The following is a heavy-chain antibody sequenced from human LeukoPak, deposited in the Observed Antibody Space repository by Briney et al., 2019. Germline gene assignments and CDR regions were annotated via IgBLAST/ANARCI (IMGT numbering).Heavy chain of an antibody. CDR2: IYYSGST. D-gene: IGHD5-18*01. CDR3: ARTARRGFPDY. V-gene: IGHV4-59*08. J-gene: IGHJ4*02. Sequence: PSETLSLTCTVSGGSISSYYWSWIRQPPGKGLEWIGYIYYSGSTNYNPSLKSRVTISVDTSKNQFSLKLSSVTAADTAVYYCARTARRGFPDYWGQGTLVTVSS. CDR1: GGSISSYY.